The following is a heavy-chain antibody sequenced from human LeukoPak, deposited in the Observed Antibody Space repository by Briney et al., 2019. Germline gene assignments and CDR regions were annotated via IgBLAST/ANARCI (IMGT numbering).Heavy chain of an antibody. CDR1: GFSFDDFA. V-gene: IGHV3-23*01. Sequence: GGSLRLSCAVSGFSFDDFAMHWVRQAPGKGLEWVSAIIGSGDSTYYADSVKGRFTISRDNSKHTLYLQMNSLRAEDTALYYCATFYYDRAGGEYFHYWGQGTLVTVSS. D-gene: IGHD3-22*01. J-gene: IGHJ1*01. CDR2: IIGSGDST. CDR3: ATFYYDRAGGEYFHY.